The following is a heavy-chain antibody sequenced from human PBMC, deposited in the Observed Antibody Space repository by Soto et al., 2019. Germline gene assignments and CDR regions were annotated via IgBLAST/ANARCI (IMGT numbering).Heavy chain of an antibody. V-gene: IGHV1-18*04. D-gene: IGHD2-15*01. CDR1: GYTFTSYG. CDR3: ARDGCGSCYQGGDYYYGMDV. Sequence: ASVKVSCKASGYTFTSYGISWVRQAPGRGLEWMGWISAYNGNTNYAQKLQGRVTMTTDTSTSTAYMELRSLRSDDTAVYYCARDGCGSCYQGGDYYYGMDVWGQGTTVTVSS. J-gene: IGHJ6*02. CDR2: ISAYNGNT.